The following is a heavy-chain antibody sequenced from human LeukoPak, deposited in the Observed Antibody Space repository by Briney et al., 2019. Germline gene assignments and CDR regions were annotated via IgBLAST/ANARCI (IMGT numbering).Heavy chain of an antibody. CDR3: AKPLRFLEWLGAHDAFDG. CDR2: IWCDGSKK. D-gene: IGHD3-3*01. CDR1: GFTFSNYG. V-gene: IGHV3-33*06. Sequence: AGGSLRFSCAASGFTFSNYGMHWVRQAPGKGLEWVALIWCDGSKKYYADSVKGRFTISRDNSKNTLYLQMNSLRAEDTAVYYCAKPLRFLEWLGAHDAFDGWGQGIMVTVSS. J-gene: IGHJ3*01.